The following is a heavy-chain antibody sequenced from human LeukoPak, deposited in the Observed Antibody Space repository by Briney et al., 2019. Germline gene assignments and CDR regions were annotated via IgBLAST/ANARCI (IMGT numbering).Heavy chain of an antibody. D-gene: IGHD3-10*01. V-gene: IGHV4-59*08. Sequence: SETLSLTCTVSGGSISSYYWSWIRQPPGKGLEWIGYIYYSGSTNYNPSLKSRVTISVDTSKNQFSLKLSSVTAADTAVYYCARSNYYGSGSYSYSFDYWGQGTLVTVSS. CDR2: IYYSGST. CDR3: ARSNYYGSGSYSYSFDY. CDR1: GGSISSYY. J-gene: IGHJ4*02.